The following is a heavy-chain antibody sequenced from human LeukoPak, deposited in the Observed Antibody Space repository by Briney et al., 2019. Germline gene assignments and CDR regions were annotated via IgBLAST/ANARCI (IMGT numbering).Heavy chain of an antibody. J-gene: IGHJ4*02. CDR1: GFTFSSYS. CDR3: VSTYYYDSSGYYPFDY. CDR2: ISSSSSYI. V-gene: IGHV3-21*01. D-gene: IGHD3-22*01. Sequence: PGGSLRLSCAASGFTFSSYSMNWVRQAPGKGLEWVSSISSSSSYIYYADSVKGRFTISRDNSKNTLYLQMSSLRAEDTAVYYCVSTYYYDSSGYYPFDYWGQGTPVTVSS.